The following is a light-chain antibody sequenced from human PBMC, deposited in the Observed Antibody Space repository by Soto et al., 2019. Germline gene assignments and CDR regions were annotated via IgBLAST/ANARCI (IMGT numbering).Light chain of an antibody. CDR1: QRLSASD. CDR2: GVS. CDR3: QQYGSSPLIT. V-gene: IGKV3-20*01. Sequence: EIVLTQSPGTLSLSPGQRATLSCRASQRLSASDIAWYQQKPGQAHKFLIYGVSSRATGIPDRFSGSGSGTDFTPTISRLEPQDFAVYHCQQYGSSPLITFGQGTRLEIK. J-gene: IGKJ5*01.